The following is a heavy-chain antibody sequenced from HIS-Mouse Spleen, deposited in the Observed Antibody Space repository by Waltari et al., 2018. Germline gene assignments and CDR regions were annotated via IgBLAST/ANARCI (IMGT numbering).Heavy chain of an antibody. J-gene: IGHJ4*02. CDR2: ISYDGSNK. Sequence: QVQLVESGGGVVQPGRSLRLPCAASGFTFSSYGIPWVRQAPGKGLEWVAVISYDGSNKYYADSVKGRFTISRDNSKNTLYLQMNSLRAEDTDVYYCAKASSGWLDYWGQGTLVTVSS. CDR3: AKASSGWLDY. CDR1: GFTFSSYG. V-gene: IGHV3-30*18. D-gene: IGHD6-19*01.